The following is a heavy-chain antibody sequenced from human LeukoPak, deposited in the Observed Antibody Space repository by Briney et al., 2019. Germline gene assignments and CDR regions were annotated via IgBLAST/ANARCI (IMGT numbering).Heavy chain of an antibody. Sequence: GGSLRLSCAASGFSFSLYWMSWVRLTPGKGLEWVANIKDDGSNIYYVDSVKGRFTISRDNAKNSLSLQMNSLRAEDTAVYYCAELGITMIGGVWGKGTTVTISS. V-gene: IGHV3-7*01. CDR3: AELGITMIGGV. J-gene: IGHJ6*04. D-gene: IGHD3-10*02. CDR2: IKDDGSNI. CDR1: GFSFSLYW.